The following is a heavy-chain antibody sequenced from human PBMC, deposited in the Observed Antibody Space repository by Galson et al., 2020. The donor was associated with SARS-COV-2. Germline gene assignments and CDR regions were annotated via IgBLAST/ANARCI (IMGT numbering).Heavy chain of an antibody. J-gene: IGHJ6*02. Sequence: GGSLRLSCAASGFTFSSYSMNWVRQAPGKGLEWVSSTSSSSSHIYYADSVKGRFAISRDNAKNSLTLQMSSLRAEDTAVYYCARGYSKGWSPEYYYYNMDVWGQGTTVTVSS. D-gene: IGHD6-19*01. CDR1: GFTFSSYS. V-gene: IGHV3-21*01. CDR3: ARGYSKGWSPEYYYYNMDV. CDR2: TSSSSSHI.